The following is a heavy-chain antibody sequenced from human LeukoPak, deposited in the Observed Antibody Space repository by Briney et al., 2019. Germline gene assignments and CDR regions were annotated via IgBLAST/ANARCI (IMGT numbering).Heavy chain of an antibody. J-gene: IGHJ4*02. V-gene: IGHV1-18*01. Sequence: ASVKVSCKASGYTFSNYGISWVRQAPGQGLEWVGWIRGDNGNTNYAQKLQGRVTMTTDTSTSTAYMKLRSLGSDETAVYYCARVDLLTGYYFFDYWGQGTLVTVSS. CDR3: ARVDLLTGYYFFDY. CDR2: IRGDNGNT. D-gene: IGHD3-9*01. CDR1: GYTFSNYG.